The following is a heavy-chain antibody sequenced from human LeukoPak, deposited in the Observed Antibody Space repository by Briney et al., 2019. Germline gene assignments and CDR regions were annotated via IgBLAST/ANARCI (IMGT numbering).Heavy chain of an antibody. CDR3: ARHARDGYASGNYYMDV. Sequence: SETLSLTCTVSGGSISSYYWSWIRQPPGRGLEWIGYIHYTGSTNYNPSLKSRVTISVDMSKNQFSLKLSSVTAADTAMYYCARHARDGYASGNYYMDVWGKGTTVTVSS. D-gene: IGHD5-24*01. CDR2: IHYTGST. J-gene: IGHJ6*03. V-gene: IGHV4-59*08. CDR1: GGSISSYY.